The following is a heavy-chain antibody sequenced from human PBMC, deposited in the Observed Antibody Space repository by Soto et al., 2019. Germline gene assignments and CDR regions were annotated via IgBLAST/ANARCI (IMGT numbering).Heavy chain of an antibody. V-gene: IGHV4-59*01. D-gene: IGHD6-19*01. CDR2: VYHTGST. J-gene: IGHJ4*02. CDR1: CASISTYY. Sequence: SETLSLTCDVSCASISTYYWSWIRQAPGKGLEWIGNVYHTGSTDYNSTLKSRVTISVDTSKNQFSLNMNSVTAADTAVYYCARRLFGSGWTLDSWGQGALVTVSS. CDR3: ARRLFGSGWTLDS.